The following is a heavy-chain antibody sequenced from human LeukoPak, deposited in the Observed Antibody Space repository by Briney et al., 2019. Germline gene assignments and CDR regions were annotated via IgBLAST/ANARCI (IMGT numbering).Heavy chain of an antibody. CDR1: GGSISDYY. D-gene: IGHD2-21*01. Sequence: SETLSLTCTVSGGSISDYYWSWIRQPPGKGLEWIGYIYTRGSTKYNASLKSRVTISVDMSKTQFSLKLNTMTGADTAVYYGAESGDAVWRSFDRWGQGTRVTVSS. V-gene: IGHV4-4*09. CDR3: AESGDAVWRSFDR. CDR2: IYTRGST. J-gene: IGHJ4*02.